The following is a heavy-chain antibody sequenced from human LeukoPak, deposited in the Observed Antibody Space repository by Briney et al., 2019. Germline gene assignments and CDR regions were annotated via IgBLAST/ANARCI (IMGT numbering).Heavy chain of an antibody. CDR2: IYYSGST. V-gene: IGHV4-59*01. CDR1: GGSINNYY. CDR3: ARLGFGSGTNKALDI. Sequence: NPSETLSLTCTVSGGSINNYYWSWIRQPPGLGLEWIGYIYYSGSTNYNPTLKSRVTISVDTSKNLHSLELRSVTPADTAVYYCARLGFGSGTNKALDIWGQGTMVTVSS. D-gene: IGHD3-10*01. J-gene: IGHJ3*02.